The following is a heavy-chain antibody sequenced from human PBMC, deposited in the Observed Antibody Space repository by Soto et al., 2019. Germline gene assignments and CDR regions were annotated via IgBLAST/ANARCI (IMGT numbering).Heavy chain of an antibody. J-gene: IGHJ6*02. CDR3: ARGPSILRYDAYYGLDV. Sequence: GSLRLSCAASGFTFSSYNMNWVRQAPGKGLEWVSSISYSSSDIYYADLVKGRFTIARDNAKNSLYLQMNSLRAEDTAVYYCARGPSILRYDAYYGLDVWGQGTTVTVSS. D-gene: IGHD2-21*01. CDR2: ISYSSSDI. CDR1: GFTFSSYN. V-gene: IGHV3-21*01.